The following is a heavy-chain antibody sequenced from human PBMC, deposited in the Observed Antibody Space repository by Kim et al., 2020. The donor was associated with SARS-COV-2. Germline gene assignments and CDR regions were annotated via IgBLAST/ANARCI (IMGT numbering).Heavy chain of an antibody. D-gene: IGHD3-10*01. J-gene: IGHJ4*02. V-gene: IGHV3-23*01. CDR3: AKRFYGSGNYYFDY. Sequence: YADFVKGRFTISRDKSKNTLYQQMNSLRVDDTAVYYCAKRFYGSGNYYFDYWGQRTLVTVSS.